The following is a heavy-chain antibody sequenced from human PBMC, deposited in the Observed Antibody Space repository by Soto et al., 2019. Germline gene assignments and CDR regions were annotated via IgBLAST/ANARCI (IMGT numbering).Heavy chain of an antibody. J-gene: IGHJ4*02. Sequence: GASLKISCKGSGYSFTSYWIGWVRQMPGEGLEWMGIIYPGDSDTRYSPSFQGQVTISADKSISTAYLQWSSLKASDTAMYYCARGDYYYDSSGYRPFDYWGQGTLVTVSS. CDR2: IYPGDSDT. CDR1: GYSFTSYW. CDR3: ARGDYYYDSSGYRPFDY. V-gene: IGHV5-51*01. D-gene: IGHD3-22*01.